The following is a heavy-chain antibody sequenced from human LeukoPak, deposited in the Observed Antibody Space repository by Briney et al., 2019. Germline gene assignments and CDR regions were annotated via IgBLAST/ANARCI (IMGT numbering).Heavy chain of an antibody. CDR3: ARHREIYTILTGYVPCAFNL. CDR1: GGSISSYY. V-gene: IGHV4-4*07. J-gene: IGHJ3*01. Sequence: SETLSLTCTVSGGSISSYYWSWIRQPAGKGLEWIGRIYTNGNTNYNPSLKSRVTMSLDTSKNQFSLKLSSMTAADTAVYYCARHREIYTILTGYVPCAFNLWGQGTMVTVSS. CDR2: IYTNGNT. D-gene: IGHD3-9*01.